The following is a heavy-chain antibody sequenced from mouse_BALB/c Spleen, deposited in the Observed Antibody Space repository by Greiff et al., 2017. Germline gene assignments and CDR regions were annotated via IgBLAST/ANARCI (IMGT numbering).Heavy chain of an antibody. Sequence: QVQLKESGAELVRPGTSVKVSCKASGYAFTNYLIEWVKQRPGQGLEWIGVINPGSGGTNYNEKFKGKATLTADKSSSTAYMQLSSLTSDDSAVYFCATYSSFAYWGQGTLVTVSA. J-gene: IGHJ3*01. V-gene: IGHV1-54*01. D-gene: IGHD2-10*01. CDR1: GYAFTNYL. CDR2: INPGSGGT. CDR3: ATYSSFAY.